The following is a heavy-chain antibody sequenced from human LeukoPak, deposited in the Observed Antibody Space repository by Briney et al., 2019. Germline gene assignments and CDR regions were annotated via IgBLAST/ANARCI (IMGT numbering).Heavy chain of an antibody. D-gene: IGHD3-10*01. J-gene: IGHJ6*03. Sequence: SETLSLTCAVYGGTFTGYSWGWIRQPPGKGLEWIGETSHSGSTNYNPSLKRRVTISQDKSKNQFSLTLNSVTAADTAVYYCAREYGPGSFLRYFHYMDVWGKGTTVTVSS. V-gene: IGHV4-34*01. CDR1: GGTFTGYS. CDR2: TSHSGST. CDR3: AREYGPGSFLRYFHYMDV.